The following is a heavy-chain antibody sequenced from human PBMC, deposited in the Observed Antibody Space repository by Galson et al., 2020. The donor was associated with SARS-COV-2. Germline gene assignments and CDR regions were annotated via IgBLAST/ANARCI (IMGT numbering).Heavy chain of an antibody. J-gene: IGHJ4*02. CDR1: GFTVSSNY. Sequence: GGSLRLSCAASGFTVSSNYMSWVRQAPGKGLEWVSVIYSGGSTYYSDSVKGRFTISRDNSKNTLYLQMNSLRAEDTAVYYCARAQLWLSSPIYWGQGTLVTVSS. D-gene: IGHD5-18*01. CDR2: IYSGGST. V-gene: IGHV3-53*01. CDR3: ARAQLWLSSPIY.